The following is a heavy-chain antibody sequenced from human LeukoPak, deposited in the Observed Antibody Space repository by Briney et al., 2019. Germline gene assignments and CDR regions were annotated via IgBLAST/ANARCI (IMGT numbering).Heavy chain of an antibody. Sequence: SSETQSLTCTVSGGSISSYYWNWIRQPAGKGLEWIGRIYTSGSTNYNPSLKSRVTMSVDTSKNQFSLKLSSVTAADTAVYYCARDYACSGGSCYWSRYYFDYWGQGTLVTVSS. CDR3: ARDYACSGGSCYWSRYYFDY. CDR1: GGSISSYY. J-gene: IGHJ4*02. V-gene: IGHV4-4*07. CDR2: IYTSGST. D-gene: IGHD2-15*01.